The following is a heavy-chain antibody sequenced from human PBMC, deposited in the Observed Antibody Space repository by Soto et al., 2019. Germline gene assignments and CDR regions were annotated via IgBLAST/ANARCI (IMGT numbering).Heavy chain of an antibody. CDR1: GFTFSSYA. Sequence: PGGSLRLSCAASGFTFSSYAMSWVRQAPGKGLEWVSAISGSGGSTYYADSVKGRFTISRDNSKNTLYLQMNSLRAEDTAVYYCAKDASPYCSGGSCYYYYYMDVWGKGTTVTVSS. J-gene: IGHJ6*03. D-gene: IGHD2-15*01. CDR3: AKDASPYCSGGSCYYYYYMDV. V-gene: IGHV3-23*01. CDR2: ISGSGGST.